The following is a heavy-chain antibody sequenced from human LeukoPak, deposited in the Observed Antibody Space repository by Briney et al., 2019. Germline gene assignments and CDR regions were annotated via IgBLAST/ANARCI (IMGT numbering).Heavy chain of an antibody. V-gene: IGHV3-7*01. CDR3: ARPSVLGPNTDY. D-gene: IGHD4/OR15-4a*01. J-gene: IGHJ4*02. Sequence: GGSLRLSCAASGFTFSSSPMSWVRQTPGKGLEWVATIEQDGSEKYYVDSVKGRFTISRDNAKKSLFLQMNSLRADDTAVYYCARPSVLGPNTDYWGQGTLVTVSS. CDR2: IEQDGSEK. CDR1: GFTFSSSP.